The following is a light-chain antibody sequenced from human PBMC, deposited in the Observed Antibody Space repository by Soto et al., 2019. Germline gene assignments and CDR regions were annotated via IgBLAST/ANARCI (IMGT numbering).Light chain of an antibody. CDR2: QDN. V-gene: IGLV3-1*01. CDR1: ALGDKF. CDR3: QTWDSSTVV. J-gene: IGLJ2*01. Sequence: SYELSQPPSVSVSPGQTVSITCSGEALGDKFIYWYQQKPGQSPVLVISQDNRRPSGIPERFSGSNSGNTATLTISGTQAMDEADYYCQTWDSSTVVFGGGTKLTVL.